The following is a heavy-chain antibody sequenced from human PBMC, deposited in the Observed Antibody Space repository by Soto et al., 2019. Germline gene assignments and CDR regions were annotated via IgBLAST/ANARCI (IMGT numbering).Heavy chain of an antibody. CDR1: GYTSSSYG. CDR3: ATKDDHKDDQPYYYGMDV. CDR2: ISVFNGDT. Sequence: SVKVSCKALGYTSSSYGINWVRQAPGQGLEWMGWISVFNGDTKYAQKFQGRVAITKDPGTSTAHMELRSLRSDDAAVYFCATKDDHKDDQPYYYGMDVWGQGTTVTVSS. J-gene: IGHJ6*02. V-gene: IGHV1-18*01. D-gene: IGHD3-16*01.